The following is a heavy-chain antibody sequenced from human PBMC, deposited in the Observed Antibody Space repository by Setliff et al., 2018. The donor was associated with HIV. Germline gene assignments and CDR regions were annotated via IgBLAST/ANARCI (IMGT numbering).Heavy chain of an antibody. CDR2: INHDRTT. CDR3: ARGSRQLTIFGVVFKTNYYFMDV. CDR1: GGSFSGYY. J-gene: IGHJ6*03. Sequence: PSETLSLTCAVYGGSFSGYYRSWIHQPPGKGLEWIGEINHDRTTNYNPSLKSRVTISVDTSKNQFSLTLNSVTAADTAVYYCARGSRQLTIFGVVFKTNYYFMDVWGKGTAVTVSS. V-gene: IGHV4-34*01. D-gene: IGHD3-3*01.